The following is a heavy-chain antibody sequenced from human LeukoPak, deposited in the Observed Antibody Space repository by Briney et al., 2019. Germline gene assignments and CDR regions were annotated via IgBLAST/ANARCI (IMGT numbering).Heavy chain of an antibody. CDR3: ASTPVSDSSGHYLL. J-gene: IGHJ4*02. CDR1: GGSISSSSYY. CDR2: IYYSGST. V-gene: IGHV4-39*01. D-gene: IGHD3-22*01. Sequence: PSETLSLTCTVSGGSISSSSYYWGWIRQPPGKGLEWIGSIYYSGSTYYNPSLKSRVTISVDTSKNQFSLKLSSVTAADTAVYYCASTPVSDSSGHYLLWGQGTLVTVSS.